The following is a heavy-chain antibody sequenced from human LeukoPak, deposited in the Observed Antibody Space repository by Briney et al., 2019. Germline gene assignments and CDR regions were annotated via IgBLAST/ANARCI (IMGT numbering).Heavy chain of an antibody. CDR1: GFAFSSYS. V-gene: IGHV3-21*04. CDR3: ASSHVLRYFDWLLPFDY. CDR2: ISSSSSYI. D-gene: IGHD3-9*01. J-gene: IGHJ4*02. Sequence: PGGSLRLSCAASGFAFSSYSMNWVRQAPGKGLEWVSSISSSSSYIYYADSVKGRFTISGDNSKNTLYLQMNSLRAEDTAVYYCASSHVLRYFDWLLPFDYWGQGTLVTVSS.